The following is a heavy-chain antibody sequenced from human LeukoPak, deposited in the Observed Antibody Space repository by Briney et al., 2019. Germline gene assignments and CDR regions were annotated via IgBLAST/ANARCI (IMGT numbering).Heavy chain of an antibody. V-gene: IGHV3-43*01. CDR3: ARDNEAWYFDL. CDR1: GFTFDDYT. J-gene: IGHJ2*01. CDR2: ISWDGSSR. Sequence: GGSLRLSCAASGFTFDDYTMHWVRQAPGKGLEWVSLISWDGSSRYYADSVKGRFTISRDNSKNSLYLQMNSLRTEDTALYYCARDNEAWYFDLWGHGTPVTVSS.